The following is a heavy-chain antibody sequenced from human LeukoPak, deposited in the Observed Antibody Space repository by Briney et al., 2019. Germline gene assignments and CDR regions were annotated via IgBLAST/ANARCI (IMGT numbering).Heavy chain of an antibody. CDR3: ARELARGGSGGRESSHYDYVWGTARSTAFNI. D-gene: IGHD3-16*01. J-gene: IGHJ3*02. CDR1: GFTVSSNY. V-gene: IGHV3-53*01. Sequence: GGSLRLSCAASGFTVSSNYMSWVRQAPGKGLEWVSVIYSGGSTYYADSVKGGFTISRDNSKNTLYLQMNSLRAEDTAVYYCARELARGGSGGRESSHYDYVWGTARSTAFNIWGQGTVVTISS. CDR2: IYSGGST.